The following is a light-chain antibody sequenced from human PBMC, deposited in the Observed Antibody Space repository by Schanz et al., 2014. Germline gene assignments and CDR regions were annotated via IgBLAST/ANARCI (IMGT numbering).Light chain of an antibody. J-gene: IGKJ2*01. CDR2: AAS. CDR3: QQYYSFPYT. Sequence: DIPMTQSPSTLSASVGDRVTITCRASQSISTWLAWYQQKPGNAPKLLIYAASTLQSGVPSRFSGSGSGTDFTLTISCLQSEDFATYYCQQYYSFPYTFGQGTKLEIK. CDR1: QSISTW. V-gene: IGKV1-5*01.